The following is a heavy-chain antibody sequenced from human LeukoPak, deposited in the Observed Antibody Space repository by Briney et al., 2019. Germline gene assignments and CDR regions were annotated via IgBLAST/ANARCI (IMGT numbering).Heavy chain of an antibody. CDR2: IIPIFDTP. Sequence: GSSVKVSCKTSVGTFSNYAISWVRQAPGQGLEWMGVIIPIFDTPNYAQKWQGRVTITTDESTSTAYMELRRLRSEDTAVYYCASQLSHLDSSGYSLDALDIWGQGTMVTVSS. CDR1: VGTFSNYA. V-gene: IGHV1-69*05. D-gene: IGHD3-22*01. CDR3: ASQLSHLDSSGYSLDALDI. J-gene: IGHJ3*02.